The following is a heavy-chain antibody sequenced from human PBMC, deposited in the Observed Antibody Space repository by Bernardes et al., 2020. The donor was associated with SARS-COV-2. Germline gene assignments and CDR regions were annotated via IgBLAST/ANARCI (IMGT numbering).Heavy chain of an antibody. J-gene: IGHJ4*02. V-gene: IGHV1-2*02. CDR3: ARVRDYGDYADY. CDR1: GYTFTGYY. CDR2: INPNSGGT. D-gene: IGHD4-17*01. Sequence: VKVSCKASGYTFTGYYMHWVRQAPGQGLEWMGWINPNSGGTNYAQKFQGRVTMTRDTSISTAYMELSRLRSDDTAVYYCARVRDYGDYADYWGQGTLVTVSS.